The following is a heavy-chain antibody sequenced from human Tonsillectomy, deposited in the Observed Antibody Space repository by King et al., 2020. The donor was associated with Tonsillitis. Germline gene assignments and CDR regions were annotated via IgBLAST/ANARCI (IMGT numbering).Heavy chain of an antibody. J-gene: IGHJ4*02. D-gene: IGHD3-22*01. Sequence: VQLQESGPGLVKPSETLSLTCPGSGCSISCYYWSWIRQPPGKVLEWIGYIFYIGSTTYNPSLMSRVTITVDTSKNQFCLKLSSVTAADTAVYYCARDQNYYDSSGYYRGGFDYWGQGTLVTVSS. CDR3: ARDQNYYDSSGYYRGGFDY. V-gene: IGHV4-59*01. CDR1: GCSISCYY. CDR2: IFYIGST.